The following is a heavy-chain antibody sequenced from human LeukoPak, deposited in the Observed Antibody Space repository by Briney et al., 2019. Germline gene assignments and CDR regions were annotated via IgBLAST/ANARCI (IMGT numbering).Heavy chain of an antibody. CDR3: ARVTGQFYFYYYMDV. CDR2: IYYSGST. Sequence: SETLSLTCTVSGDSISSTNYYWGWIRQPPGKGLEWIGSIYYSGSTYYNPSLESRVTISVDTSKNQFSLKLSSVTAADTAVYYCARVTGQFYFYYYMDVWGKGTTVTVSS. J-gene: IGHJ6*03. D-gene: IGHD7-27*01. CDR1: GDSISSTNYY. V-gene: IGHV4-39*01.